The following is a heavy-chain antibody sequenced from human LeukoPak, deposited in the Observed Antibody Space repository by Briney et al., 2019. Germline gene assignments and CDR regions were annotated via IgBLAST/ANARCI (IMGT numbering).Heavy chain of an antibody. CDR2: ISYSGST. D-gene: IGHD5-12*01. V-gene: IGHV4-39*01. CDR1: GGSISSSSYY. Sequence: PSETLSLTCIVFGGSISSSSYYWGWIRQPPGQGLEWIGIISYSGSTYYNPSLKSRVTISVDMSKNQFSLKLSSVTAADTAVYYCARHSYEGSDYWGQGTLVTVSS. J-gene: IGHJ4*02. CDR3: ARHSYEGSDY.